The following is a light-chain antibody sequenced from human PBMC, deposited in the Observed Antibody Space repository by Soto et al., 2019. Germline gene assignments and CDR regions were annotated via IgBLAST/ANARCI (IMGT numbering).Light chain of an antibody. CDR3: HRYDSLPPT. CDR2: DAS. V-gene: IGKV1-33*01. Sequence: DIQMTQSPSSLSASVGDRVTITCQASHDIKDFLNWFQEKPGKAPKLLIYDASNLQTGVPSRFIGSGSGTPFTSPISSLQHEDIASYYYHRYDSLPPTFGQGTRLDIK. J-gene: IGKJ5*01. CDR1: HDIKDF.